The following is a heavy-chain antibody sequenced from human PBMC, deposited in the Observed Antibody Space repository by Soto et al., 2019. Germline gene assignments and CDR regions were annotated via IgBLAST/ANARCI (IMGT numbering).Heavy chain of an antibody. J-gene: IGHJ4*02. CDR1: GVSISGFY. CDR2: IYYSGST. Sequence: PSETLSLTCAVSGVSISGFYWSWIRQPPGKGLEYIGYIYYSGSTYYNPSLKSRVTVSLDSSKNQFSLKLASVTAADTAIYYCARGHLWLENWGQGTQVTVSS. D-gene: IGHD3-3*01. V-gene: IGHV4-59*01. CDR3: ARGHLWLEN.